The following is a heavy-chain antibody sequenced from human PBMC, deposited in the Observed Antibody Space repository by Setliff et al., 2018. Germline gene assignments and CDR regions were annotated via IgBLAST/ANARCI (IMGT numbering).Heavy chain of an antibody. D-gene: IGHD6-19*01. Sequence: KPSETLSLTCAVSGYSISSGYFWGWIRQPPGKGLEWIGSIYHSGKTYYNPSLKSRVTLSVDTSKNQFSLKLSSVTAADTAVYYCARLLAGTGGFFYYGVDVWGQGTAVTVSS. CDR2: IYHSGKT. CDR3: ARLLAGTGGFFYYGVDV. V-gene: IGHV4-38-2*01. J-gene: IGHJ6*02. CDR1: GYSISSGYF.